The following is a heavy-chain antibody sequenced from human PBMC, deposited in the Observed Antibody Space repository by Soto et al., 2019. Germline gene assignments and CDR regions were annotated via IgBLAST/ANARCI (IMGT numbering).Heavy chain of an antibody. CDR1: GYTFTGYY. Sequence: ASVKVSCKASGYTFTGYYMHWVRQAPGQGLEWMGWINPNSGGTNYAQKFQGRVTMTRDTSISTAYMELSRLRSDDTAVYYCARSYFYSSVYSECFQHWRQGTLVTVPS. J-gene: IGHJ1*01. D-gene: IGHD3-22*01. CDR2: INPNSGGT. CDR3: ARSYFYSSVYSECFQH. V-gene: IGHV1-2*02.